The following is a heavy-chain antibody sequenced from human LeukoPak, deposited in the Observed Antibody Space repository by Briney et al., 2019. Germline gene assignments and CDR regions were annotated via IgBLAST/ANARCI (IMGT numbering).Heavy chain of an antibody. CDR3: ARVPEYFRGFDY. Sequence: PGGSLRLSCAASGFTFDDYDMSWVRQAPGKGLEWVSGINWNGGSTGYADSVKGRFTISRDNAKNSLYLQMNSLRAEDTALYYCARVPEYFRGFDYWGQGTLVTVSS. D-gene: IGHD2/OR15-2a*01. J-gene: IGHJ4*02. CDR2: INWNGGST. V-gene: IGHV3-20*04. CDR1: GFTFDDYD.